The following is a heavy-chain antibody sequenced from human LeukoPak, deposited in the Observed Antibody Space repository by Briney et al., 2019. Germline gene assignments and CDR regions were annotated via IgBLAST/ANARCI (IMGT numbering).Heavy chain of an antibody. Sequence: GGSLRLSCAASGFIFRSNWMHWVRQAPGKGLVWVSRINEDGSTTNHADSAKGRFTISRDNVKNTLYMEMNSLRAEDTAVYYCVRDLGGRSGHWGQGTLVTVSS. CDR3: VRDLGGRSGH. V-gene: IGHV3-74*01. D-gene: IGHD1-26*01. J-gene: IGHJ4*02. CDR1: GFIFRSNW. CDR2: INEDGSTT.